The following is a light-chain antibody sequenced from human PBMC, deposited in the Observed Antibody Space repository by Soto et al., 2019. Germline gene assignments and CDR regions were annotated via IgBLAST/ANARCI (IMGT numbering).Light chain of an antibody. CDR3: AAWDDSLSAWV. CDR2: KNN. Sequence: QSVLTQPPSASGTPGQRVTISCSGGSYNIGKNLVYWYQQRPVTAPKLLIFKNNARPPGVPDRFSGSNSGSSASLAISGLRSEDEADYFCAAWDDSLSAWVFGGGTKLTVL. V-gene: IGLV1-47*01. CDR1: SYNIGKNL. J-gene: IGLJ3*02.